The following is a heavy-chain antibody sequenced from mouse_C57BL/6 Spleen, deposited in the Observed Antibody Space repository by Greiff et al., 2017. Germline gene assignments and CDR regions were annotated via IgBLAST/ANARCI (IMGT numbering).Heavy chain of an antibody. J-gene: IGHJ4*01. V-gene: IGHV1-59*01. CDR3: AGPITGTGAMDY. Sequence: QVQLKQPGAELVRPGTSVKLSCKASGYTFPSYWMHWVKQRPGQGLEWIGVIVPSDSFTNYNQKFKGKATLTVDTSSSTAYMQLSSLTSEDSAVYYCAGPITGTGAMDYWGQGTSVTVSS. CDR2: IVPSDSFT. CDR1: GYTFPSYW. D-gene: IGHD4-1*01.